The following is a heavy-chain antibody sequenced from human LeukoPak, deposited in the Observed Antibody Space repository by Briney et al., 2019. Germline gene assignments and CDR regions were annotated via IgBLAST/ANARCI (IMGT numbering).Heavy chain of an antibody. CDR1: GFTFSDYY. CDR3: ARDGSGSTWTPNY. V-gene: IGHV3-11*01. J-gene: IGHJ4*02. Sequence: GGSLRLSRAASGFTFSDYYMSWIRQAPGKGLEWFSYISSSGSTIYYADAVKGRFTISRDNAKNSLYLQMNSLRAEDTAVYYCARDGSGSTWTPNYWGQGTLVTVSS. CDR2: ISSSGSTI. D-gene: IGHD6-13*01.